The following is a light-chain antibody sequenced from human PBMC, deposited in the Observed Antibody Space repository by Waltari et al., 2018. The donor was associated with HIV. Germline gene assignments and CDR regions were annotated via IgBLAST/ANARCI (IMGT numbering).Light chain of an antibody. CDR2: EVS. J-gene: IGLJ2*01. CDR1: SNDIGLYNY. V-gene: IGLV2-8*01. Sequence: QSALTQPPYASGSPGETVTLPCTGTSNDIGLYNYVSWFQQHPGKVPKLVMFEVSQRPSGVPDRFSGSKSGYTASLTVSGLQPDDEADYVCSSFAGNDFFVFGGGTRLTVL. CDR3: SSFAGNDFFV.